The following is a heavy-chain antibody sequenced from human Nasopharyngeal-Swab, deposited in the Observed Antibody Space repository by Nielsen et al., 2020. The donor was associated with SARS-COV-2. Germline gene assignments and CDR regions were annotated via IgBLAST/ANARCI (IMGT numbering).Heavy chain of an antibody. Sequence: GGSLRLSCAASGFTFSSYGMHWVRQAPGKGLEWVAVIWYDGSNKYYADSVKGRFTISRDNSKNTLYLQMNSLRAEDTAVYYCAREYYDILTGYSSQYYFDYWGQGTLVTVSS. V-gene: IGHV3-33*01. CDR1: GFTFSSYG. CDR3: AREYYDILTGYSSQYYFDY. CDR2: IWYDGSNK. D-gene: IGHD3-9*01. J-gene: IGHJ4*02.